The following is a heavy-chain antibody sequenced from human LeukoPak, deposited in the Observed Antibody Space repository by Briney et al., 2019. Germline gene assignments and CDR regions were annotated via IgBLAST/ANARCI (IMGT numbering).Heavy chain of an antibody. V-gene: IGHV3-74*01. CDR3: ARVVSGWYYFDY. CDR1: ASTLVTTG. J-gene: IGHJ4*02. Sequence: GGSLRPSLPPLASTLVTTGSNWVSQPPGKGLGWVSRINNDGSITTYADSVKGRFSISRDNAKNTLYLQMNSLRAEDTAVYFCARVVSGWYYFDYWGQGTLVTVSS. CDR2: INNDGSIT. D-gene: IGHD6-19*01.